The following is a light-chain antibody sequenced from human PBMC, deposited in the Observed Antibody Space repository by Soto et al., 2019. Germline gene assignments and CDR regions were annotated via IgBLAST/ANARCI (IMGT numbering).Light chain of an antibody. J-gene: IGKJ4*01. CDR3: QQRTTGT. V-gene: IGKV3-11*01. CDR1: QSISNF. Sequence: EIVLTQSPATLSLSPGDSATLSCRASQSISNFLAWYQQKPGQAPRLLIYDASHRVTGVPGRFSGSGSGTDFTLTISSLEPDDFAVNNCQQRTTGTFGGGTKVEI. CDR2: DAS.